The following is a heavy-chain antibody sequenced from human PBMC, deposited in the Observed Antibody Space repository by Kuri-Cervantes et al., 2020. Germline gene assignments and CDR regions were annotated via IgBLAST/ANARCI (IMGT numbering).Heavy chain of an antibody. D-gene: IGHD6-19*01. Sequence: GSLRLSCNASGGSIRSYYWSWIRQPPGKGLEWIGYIYYSGSTNYNPSLKSRVTISVDMSKNQLSLRLNSVTATDTAVYYCATSVQWLAPLDYWGQGTLVTVSS. V-gene: IGHV4-59*01. J-gene: IGHJ4*02. CDR3: ATSVQWLAPLDY. CDR2: IYYSGST. CDR1: GGSIRSYY.